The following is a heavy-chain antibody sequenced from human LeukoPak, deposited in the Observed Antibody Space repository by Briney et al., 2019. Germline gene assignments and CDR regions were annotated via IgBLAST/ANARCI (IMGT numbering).Heavy chain of an antibody. Sequence: SETLSLTCTVSGGSISSYYWSWLRQPAGKGLEWIGRIYTSGSTNYNPSLKSRVTMSVDTSKNQFSLKLSSVTAADTAVYYCARAARYYYDSSGYYYYFDYWGQGTLVTVSS. CDR1: GGSISSYY. CDR2: IYTSGST. J-gene: IGHJ4*02. D-gene: IGHD3-22*01. V-gene: IGHV4-4*07. CDR3: ARAARYYYDSSGYYYYFDY.